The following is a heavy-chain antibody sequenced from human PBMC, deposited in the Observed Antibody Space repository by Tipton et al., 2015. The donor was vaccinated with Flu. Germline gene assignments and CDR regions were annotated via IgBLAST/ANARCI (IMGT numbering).Heavy chain of an antibody. CDR2: ITTYNGVT. CDR1: GYTFTTYG. J-gene: IGHJ5*02. V-gene: IGHV1-18*01. CDR3: ARGSGSRGGYFDP. Sequence: QLVQSGAEVKKPGASVKVSCRASGYTFTTYGISWVRQAPGQGLEWMAWITTYNGVTVVSQKLQDRVTVTADTSTTTAYMELRALRSDDTAVYYWARGSGSRGGYFDPWGQGTLVTVPS. D-gene: IGHD1-26*01.